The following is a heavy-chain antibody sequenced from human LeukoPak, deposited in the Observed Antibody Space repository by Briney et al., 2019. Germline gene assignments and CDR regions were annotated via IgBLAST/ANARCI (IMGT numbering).Heavy chain of an antibody. J-gene: IGHJ5*02. CDR3: ARVPVGGVDWFDP. Sequence: GASVKVSCKASGYAFTSYYVHWVRQAPGQGLEWMGIINPSGGSTSYAQKFQGRVTMTRDTSTSTVYMELSSLRSEDTAVYYCARVPVGGVDWFDPWGQGTLVTVSS. V-gene: IGHV1-46*01. CDR2: INPSGGST. CDR1: GYAFTSYY. D-gene: IGHD2-15*01.